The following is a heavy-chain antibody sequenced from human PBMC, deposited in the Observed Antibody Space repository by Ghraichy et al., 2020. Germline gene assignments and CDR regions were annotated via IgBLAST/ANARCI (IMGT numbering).Heavy chain of an antibody. CDR2: INHSGST. CDR1: GGSFSGYY. D-gene: IGHD6-13*01. J-gene: IGHJ4*02. Sequence: SEILSLTCAVYGGSFSGYYWSWIRQPPGKGLEWIGEINHSGSTNYNPSLKSRVTISVDTSKNQFSLKLSSVTAADTAVYYCARVRGAAAGISYWGQGTLVTVSS. V-gene: IGHV4-34*01. CDR3: ARVRGAAAGISY.